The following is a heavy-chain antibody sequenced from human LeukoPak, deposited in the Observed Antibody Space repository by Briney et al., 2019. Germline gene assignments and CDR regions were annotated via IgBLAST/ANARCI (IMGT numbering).Heavy chain of an antibody. Sequence: GGSLRLSCAASGFTFSTYWMNWFRQTPGKGLEWVAKIKADGGEKDHVASVKGRFTISRDNAKNSLYLQMNSLRAEDTAVYYCARYYDSSYLDYWGQGTLVTVSS. CDR3: ARYYDSSYLDY. V-gene: IGHV3-7*01. J-gene: IGHJ4*02. CDR1: GFTFSTYW. D-gene: IGHD3-22*01. CDR2: IKADGGEK.